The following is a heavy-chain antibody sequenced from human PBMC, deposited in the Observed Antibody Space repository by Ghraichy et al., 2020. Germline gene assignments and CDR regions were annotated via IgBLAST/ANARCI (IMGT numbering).Heavy chain of an antibody. CDR3: ARGNSYGYGCDY. CDR2: INRDGSSA. J-gene: IGHJ4*02. V-gene: IGHV3-74*01. Sequence: GGSLRLSCAASGFTFSNYWMHWVRQTPGKGLVWVSRINRDGSSANYADSVKGRFTISRDNARNTLFLQMSSLRADDTAIYYCARGNSYGYGCDYWGQGTLVTVSS. D-gene: IGHD5-18*01. CDR1: GFTFSNYW.